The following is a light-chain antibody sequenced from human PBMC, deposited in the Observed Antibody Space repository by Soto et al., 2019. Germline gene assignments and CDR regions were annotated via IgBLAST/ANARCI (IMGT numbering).Light chain of an antibody. CDR2: EVS. CDR3: SSYAGSNILVV. V-gene: IGLV2-8*01. J-gene: IGLJ2*01. Sequence: QSVLTQPPSASGSPGQSVTISCTGTSSDGGGYNYVSWYQQHPGKAPKLMIYEVSKRPSGVPDRFSGSKSGNTASLTVYGHQAEDEVDYYCSSYAGSNILVVFGGGTKLTVL. CDR1: SSDGGGYNY.